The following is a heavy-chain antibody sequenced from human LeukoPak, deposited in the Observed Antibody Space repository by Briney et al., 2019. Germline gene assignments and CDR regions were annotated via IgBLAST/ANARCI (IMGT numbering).Heavy chain of an antibody. CDR3: ASGYSSGWSPARAFDI. CDR1: GFTFSSYA. J-gene: IGHJ3*02. Sequence: GGSLSLSCAASGFTFSSYAMHWVRQAPGKGLEWVAVISYDGSNKYYADSVKGRFTISRDNSKNTLYLQMNSLRAEDTAVYYCASGYSSGWSPARAFDIWGQGTMVTVSS. V-gene: IGHV3-30-3*01. D-gene: IGHD6-19*01. CDR2: ISYDGSNK.